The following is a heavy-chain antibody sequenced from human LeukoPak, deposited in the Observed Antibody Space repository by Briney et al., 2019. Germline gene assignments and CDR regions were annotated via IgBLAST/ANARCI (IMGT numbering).Heavy chain of an antibody. CDR2: IFYSGST. J-gene: IGHJ3*02. Sequence: SETLSLTCTVSGGSISTSSYYWGWVRQPPGKGLEWIGNIFYSGSTYYSPSLKSRVTISKETSKNQFSLRLTSVTAADTAVYYCAKSVLTMIDAFDIWGQGTMVTVSS. CDR1: GGSISTSSYY. D-gene: IGHD3-22*01. V-gene: IGHV4-39*01. CDR3: AKSVLTMIDAFDI.